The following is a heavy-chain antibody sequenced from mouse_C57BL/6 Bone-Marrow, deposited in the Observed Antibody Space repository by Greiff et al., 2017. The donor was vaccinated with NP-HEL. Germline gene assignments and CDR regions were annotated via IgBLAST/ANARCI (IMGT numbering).Heavy chain of an antibody. CDR1: GYTFTSYW. CDR2: IDPSDSYT. J-gene: IGHJ2*01. V-gene: IGHV1-69*01. Sequence: QVQLQQPGAELVMPGASVKLSCKASGYTFTSYWMHWVKQRPGQGLEWIGEIDPSDSYTNYNQKFKGKSTLTVDKSSSTAYMQLSSLTSEDSAVYYCARSKRILRHYFDYWGQGTTLTVSS. CDR3: ARSKRILRHYFDY. D-gene: IGHD1-1*01.